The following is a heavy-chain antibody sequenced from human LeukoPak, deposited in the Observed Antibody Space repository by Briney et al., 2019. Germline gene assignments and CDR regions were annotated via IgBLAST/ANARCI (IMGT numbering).Heavy chain of an antibody. J-gene: IGHJ4*02. Sequence: GGSLRLSCAASGFTFNKYAMHWVRQAPGKGLEWVAFIRYDGTNKFYADSVKGRFTISRDNSKNTLYLQMSSLRAEDTAVYYCARGGYYNILTGFRSTVLGFDYWGRGTLVTVSS. D-gene: IGHD3-9*01. CDR2: IRYDGTNK. CDR3: ARGGYYNILTGFRSTVLGFDY. CDR1: GFTFNKYA. V-gene: IGHV3-30*02.